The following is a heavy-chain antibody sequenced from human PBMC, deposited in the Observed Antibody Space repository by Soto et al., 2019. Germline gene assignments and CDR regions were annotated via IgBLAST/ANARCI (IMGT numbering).Heavy chain of an antibody. J-gene: IGHJ6*04. D-gene: IGHD3-16*01. CDR3: SIRVRFHLHV. Sequence: ERQRVRSGGNLVQPGGTLRLSCAAADVVLSNFWMHWDRQVPGKGLAWVSRISRYGSDPTYTASVKCRFTISWDPAKNTLYLQMCSLRAEYTAIYYFSIRVRFHLHVCGEGTTVTLSS. V-gene: IGHV3-74*01. CDR1: DVVLSNFW. CDR2: ISRYGSDP.